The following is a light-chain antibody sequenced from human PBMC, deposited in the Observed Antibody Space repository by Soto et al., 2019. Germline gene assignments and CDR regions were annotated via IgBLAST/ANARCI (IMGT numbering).Light chain of an antibody. CDR3: QQYNNWPLIT. J-gene: IGKJ5*01. V-gene: IGKV3-15*01. CDR1: QSMGSN. Sequence: EIVMTQSPATMSVSPGERATLSCRASQSMGSNRLLIYGASTRAAGIPARFSGSGSGTEFTLTISSLQSEDFAVYYCQQYNNWPLITFGQGTRLEIK. CDR2: GAS.